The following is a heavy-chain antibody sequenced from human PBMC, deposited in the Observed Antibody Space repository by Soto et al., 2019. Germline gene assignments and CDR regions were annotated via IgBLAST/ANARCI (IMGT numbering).Heavy chain of an antibody. CDR2: IRSKTDGGTT. CDR3: TTTRPGTNVFDN. J-gene: IGHJ3*02. CDR1: GIAFSNAW. V-gene: IGHV3-15*01. D-gene: IGHD6-13*01. Sequence: GGSLRLSCAASGIAFSNAWMNWFRQAPGKGLEYIGRIRSKTDGGTTEYAAPVEGRFTISRDDSKNTLYLQMGGLKTEDTAVYYCTTTRPGTNVFDNWGQGTLVTVSS.